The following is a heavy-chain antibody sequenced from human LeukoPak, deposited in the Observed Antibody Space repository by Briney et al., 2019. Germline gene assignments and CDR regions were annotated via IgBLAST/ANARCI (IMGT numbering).Heavy chain of an antibody. V-gene: IGHV1-69*04. D-gene: IGHD6-13*01. CDR2: IIPILGIA. J-gene: IGHJ6*02. CDR3: ARELLVPHLGYYGMDV. Sequence: GASAKVSCKASGGTFSSYAISWVRQAPGQGLEWMGRIIPILGIANYAQKFQGRVTITADKSTSTAYMELSSLRSEDTAVYYCARELLVPHLGYYGMDVWGQGTTVTVSS. CDR1: GGTFSSYA.